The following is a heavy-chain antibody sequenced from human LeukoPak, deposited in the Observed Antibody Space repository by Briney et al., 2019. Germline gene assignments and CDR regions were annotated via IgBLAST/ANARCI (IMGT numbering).Heavy chain of an antibody. D-gene: IGHD2-15*01. CDR1: GFTFSTLW. CDR3: ARVVDWCSGGSCCFDY. V-gene: IGHV3-74*01. J-gene: IGHJ4*02. CDR2: INSDGRNT. Sequence: GGSLRLSCAASGFTFSTLWMHWVRQAPGKGLVWVSQINSDGRNTNYADSVKGRFTISRDNAKNTLYLQMNSLGAEDTAVYYCARVVDWCSGGSCCFDYWGQGTLVTVSS.